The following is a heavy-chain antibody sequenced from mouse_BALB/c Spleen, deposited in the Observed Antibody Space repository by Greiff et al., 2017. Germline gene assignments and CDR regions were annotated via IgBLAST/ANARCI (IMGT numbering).Heavy chain of an antibody. CDR1: GYTFTSYT. J-gene: IGHJ4*01. CDR2: INPSSGYT. CDR3: AIYYDYDYAMDY. D-gene: IGHD2-4*01. Sequence: VKLMESGAELARPGASVKMSCKASGYTFTSYTMHWVKQRPGQGLEWIGYINPSSGYTNYNQKFKDKATLTADKSSSTAYMQLSSLTSEDSAVYYCAIYYDYDYAMDYWGQGTSVTVSS. V-gene: IGHV1-4*01.